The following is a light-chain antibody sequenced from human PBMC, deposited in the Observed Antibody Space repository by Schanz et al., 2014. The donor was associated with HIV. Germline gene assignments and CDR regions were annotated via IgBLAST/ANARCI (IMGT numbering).Light chain of an antibody. J-gene: IGLJ3*02. CDR1: SSNIGAGYD. V-gene: IGLV1-51*01. Sequence: QSVLTQPPSVSGAPGQRVSISCTGSSSNIGAGYDVHWYQQVPGTAPKLLIYDNNKRPSGIPDRFSGSKSGTSATLVITGLQTGDEADYYCGTWDHSLNSWVFGGGTKLTVL. CDR2: DNN. CDR3: GTWDHSLNSWV.